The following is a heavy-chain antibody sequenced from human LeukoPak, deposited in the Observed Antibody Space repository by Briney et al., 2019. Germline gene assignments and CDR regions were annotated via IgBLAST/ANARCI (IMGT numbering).Heavy chain of an antibody. V-gene: IGHV1-2*02. D-gene: IGHD3-3*01. J-gene: IGHJ4*02. CDR1: EYTFTGYY. CDR3: ARDFSGAGPLYFDY. CDR2: INPNSGGT. Sequence: ASVKVSFKSFEYTFTGYYMHWVRQAPGQGLEWMGWINPNSGGTNFAQKFQGRVTMTRDTSITTAYMELTNLTSDDTAVYYCARDFSGAGPLYFDYWGQGTLVTVSS.